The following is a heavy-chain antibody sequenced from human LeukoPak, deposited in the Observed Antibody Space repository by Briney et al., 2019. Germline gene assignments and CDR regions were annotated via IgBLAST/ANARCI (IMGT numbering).Heavy chain of an antibody. Sequence: SETLSLTCTVSGGSISSYYWSWIRQPPGKGLEWIGYIYYSGSTNYNPSLKSRVTISVDTSKNQFSLKLSSVTAADTAVYYCARESVYDFWSGYSQKGMDVWGQGTTVTVSS. CDR2: IYYSGST. V-gene: IGHV4-59*01. CDR1: GGSISSYY. CDR3: ARESVYDFWSGYSQKGMDV. D-gene: IGHD3-3*01. J-gene: IGHJ6*02.